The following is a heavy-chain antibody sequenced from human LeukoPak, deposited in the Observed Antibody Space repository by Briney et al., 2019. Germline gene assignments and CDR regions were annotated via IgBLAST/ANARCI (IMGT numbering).Heavy chain of an antibody. CDR2: SSGSGGGT. CDR3: AKRFVTGTKYFDY. Sequence: GGSLRLSRAASGFTFSSSGMSWVRQAPGKGLEWVSSSGSGGGTYYADSVKGRFTISRDNSKNTLYLQMNSLRAEDTAVYYCAKRFVTGTKYFDYWGQGTLVTVSS. V-gene: IGHV3-23*01. J-gene: IGHJ4*02. D-gene: IGHD6-19*01. CDR1: GFTFSSSG.